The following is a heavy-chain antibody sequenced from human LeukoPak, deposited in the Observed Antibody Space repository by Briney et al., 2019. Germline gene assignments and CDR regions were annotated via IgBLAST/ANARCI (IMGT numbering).Heavy chain of an antibody. CDR1: GGSISSYY. J-gene: IGHJ4*02. Sequence: SETLSLTCTVSGGSISSYYWSWIRQPPGKGLEWIGVIRDNGNTDYNPSLKSRVTISVDTSKSQFSLKLNSLAAADTAVYYCATGRDPYKTGHWGQGTLVTVSS. V-gene: IGHV4-59*03. CDR3: ATGRDPYKTGH. CDR2: IRDNGNT. D-gene: IGHD3-10*01.